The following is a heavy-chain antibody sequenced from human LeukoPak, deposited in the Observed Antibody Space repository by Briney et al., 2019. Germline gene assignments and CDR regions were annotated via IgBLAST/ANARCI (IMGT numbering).Heavy chain of an antibody. Sequence: GGSLRLSCAVSGLTFNSYWMTWVRQAPGKGLEWVANMKQDGSEEYYVDSVKGRFTIYRDNAKNSLYLQMNSLRVEDTAVYYCATKQSGKMATMRDHYYYMDVWGKGTTVTVSS. CDR1: GLTFNSYW. V-gene: IGHV3-7*01. D-gene: IGHD5-12*01. J-gene: IGHJ6*03. CDR3: ATKQSGKMATMRDHYYYMDV. CDR2: MKQDGSEE.